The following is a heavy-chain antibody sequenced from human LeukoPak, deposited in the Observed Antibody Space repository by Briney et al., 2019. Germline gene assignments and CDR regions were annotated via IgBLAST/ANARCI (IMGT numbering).Heavy chain of an antibody. CDR3: ARDLVTMVFDP. J-gene: IGHJ5*02. V-gene: IGHV3-23*01. CDR1: GFTFSGYA. Sequence: PGGSLRLSCAGSGFTFSGYAMSWVRQAPGKGLEWVSGITGSGGDTDYADSVKGRFTISRDNSKKTLYLQMNSLRVEDTAVYYCARDLVTMVFDPWGQGTLVTVSS. CDR2: ITGSGGDT. D-gene: IGHD3-10*01.